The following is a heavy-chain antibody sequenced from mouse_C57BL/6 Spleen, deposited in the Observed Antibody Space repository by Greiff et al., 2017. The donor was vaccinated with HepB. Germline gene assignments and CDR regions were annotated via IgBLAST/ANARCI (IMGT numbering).Heavy chain of an antibody. CDR1: GFSLTSYG. Sequence: VQLKQSGPGLVQPSQSLSITCTVSGFSLTSYGVHWVRQSPGKGLEWLGVIWSGGSTDYNAAFISRLSISKDNSKSQVFFKMNSLQADDTAIYYCARNWYYGSSYDYYAMDYWGQGTSVTVSS. J-gene: IGHJ4*01. CDR2: IWSGGST. V-gene: IGHV2-2*01. CDR3: ARNWYYGSSYDYYAMDY. D-gene: IGHD1-1*01.